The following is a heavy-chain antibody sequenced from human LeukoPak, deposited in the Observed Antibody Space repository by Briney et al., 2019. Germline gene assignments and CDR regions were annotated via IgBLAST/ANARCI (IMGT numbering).Heavy chain of an antibody. CDR2: ISSSSSYI. CDR3: ARDLRALRLSIAVPDY. J-gene: IGHJ4*02. V-gene: IGHV3-21*01. CDR1: GFTFGSYS. Sequence: GSLRLSCAASGFTFGSYSMNWVRQAPGKGLEWVSSISSSSSYIYYADSVKGRFTISRDNAKNSLYLQMNSLRAEDTAVYYCARDLRALRLSIAVPDYWGQGTLVTVSS. D-gene: IGHD6-19*01.